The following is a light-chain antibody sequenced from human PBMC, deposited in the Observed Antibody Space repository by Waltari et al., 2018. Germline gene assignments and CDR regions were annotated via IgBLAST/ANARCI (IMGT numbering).Light chain of an antibody. J-gene: IGKJ4*01. V-gene: IGKV3-15*01. CDR3: QQYDNWPPLT. Sequence: EIVMTQSPATLSVSPGEEATLSCRASQTVSNNLAWYQQKPGQAPRLLIYGASTRATGIPARFSGSGSGTDFTLTISSLQSEDFAVYYCQQYDNWPPLTFGGGTKVEIK. CDR1: QTVSNN. CDR2: GAS.